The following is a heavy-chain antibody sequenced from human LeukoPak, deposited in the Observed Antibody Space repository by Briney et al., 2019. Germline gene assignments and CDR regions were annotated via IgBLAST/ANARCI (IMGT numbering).Heavy chain of an antibody. CDR2: INHSGST. CDR3: ARDTGYSSGWYPVNAFDI. D-gene: IGHD6-19*01. V-gene: IGHV4-34*01. CDR1: GRSFSGYY. J-gene: IGHJ3*02. Sequence: SETLSLTCAVYGRSFSGYYWSWIRQPPGKGLEWMGEINHSGSTNYNPSLKCRVTISVDTSNNQFSLKLSSVTAADTAVYYCARDTGYSSGWYPVNAFDIWGQGTMVTVSS.